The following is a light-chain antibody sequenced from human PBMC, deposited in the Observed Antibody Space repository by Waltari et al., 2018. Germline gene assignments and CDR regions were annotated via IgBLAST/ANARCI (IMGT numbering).Light chain of an antibody. CDR3: QQVNTYSWT. J-gene: IGKJ1*01. CDR1: RGISSY. CDR2: AAS. Sequence: DIHLTQSPSYLSASVGDRVTITCRASRGISSYLAWYQQKPGKAHKLLIYAASTLQSGVPLRFSGSGSGTEFTLTISSLQPEDFATYYYQQVNTYSWTFGQGTKVEIK. V-gene: IGKV1-9*01.